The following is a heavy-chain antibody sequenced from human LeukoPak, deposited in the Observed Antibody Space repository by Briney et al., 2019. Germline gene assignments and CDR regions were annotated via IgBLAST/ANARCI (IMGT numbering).Heavy chain of an antibody. CDR2: ISYDGSSK. D-gene: IGHD3-22*01. J-gene: IGHJ4*02. V-gene: IGHV3-30-3*01. Sequence: GGSLRLSCAASGFSFSTYAMHWVRQAPGKGLEWVAVISYDGSSKYYTDSVKGRFTISRDNSKNTLYLQMNSLRAEDTAVYYCAREGYDSSGFDYWGQGTLVTVSS. CDR1: GFSFSTYA. CDR3: AREGYDSSGFDY.